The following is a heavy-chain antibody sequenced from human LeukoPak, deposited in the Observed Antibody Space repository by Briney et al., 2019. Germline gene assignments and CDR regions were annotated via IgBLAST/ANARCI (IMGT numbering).Heavy chain of an antibody. CDR3: ARGGSYGAY. D-gene: IGHD5-18*01. J-gene: IGHJ4*02. CDR1: GGTFSNYA. CDR2: IIPMFGTA. Sequence: SVKVSCKASGGTFSNYAISWVRQAPGQGLEWMGGIIPMFGTANYAQKFQGRLTIIADDSTSTAYMELSSLKASDTAMYYCARGGSYGAYWGQGTLVTVSS. V-gene: IGHV1-69*13.